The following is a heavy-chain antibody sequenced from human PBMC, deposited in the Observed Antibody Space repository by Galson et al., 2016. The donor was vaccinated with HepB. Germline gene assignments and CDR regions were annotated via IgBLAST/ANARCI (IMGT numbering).Heavy chain of an antibody. CDR1: GGPVSSSYY. CDR2: VYYSGAT. CDR3: ARSGWYGWFDA. J-gene: IGHJ5*02. D-gene: IGHD6-19*01. V-gene: IGHV4-61*01. Sequence: SETLSLTCTVSGGPVSSSYYWSWIRQPPGKGLEWIGYVYYSGATSYNSSLGSRITMSVDTSKNYFSLKLSSVTTADTAVYYCARSGWYGWFDAWGQGTLVSVSS.